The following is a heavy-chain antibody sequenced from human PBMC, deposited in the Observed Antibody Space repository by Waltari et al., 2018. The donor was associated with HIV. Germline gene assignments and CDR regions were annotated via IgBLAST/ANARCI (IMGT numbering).Heavy chain of an antibody. CDR2: INTNTGNP. V-gene: IGHV7-4-1*02. J-gene: IGHJ6*02. D-gene: IGHD4-4*01. CDR1: GYTFTTHA. Sequence: QVQLVQSESELKKPGASVKVSCKASGYTFTTHAMNWVRQAPGQGLEWMGWINTNTGNPTYAQAFKGRFVFSLDTSVNTTYLQISSLKADDTAVYYCARGPSPYSNTWLHYYYGVDVWGQGTTVTVS. CDR3: ARGPSPYSNTWLHYYYGVDV.